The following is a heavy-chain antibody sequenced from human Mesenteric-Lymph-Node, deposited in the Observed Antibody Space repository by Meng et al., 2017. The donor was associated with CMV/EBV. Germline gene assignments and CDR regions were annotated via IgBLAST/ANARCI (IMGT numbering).Heavy chain of an antibody. D-gene: IGHD3-3*01. CDR1: GFTFSRYS. CDR3: ARGNSRFLEWLLSHDAFDI. V-gene: IGHV3-7*01. Sequence: GESLKISCAASGFTFSRYSMSWVRQAPGKGLEWVANVKEDGSEKHYVDSVKGRFSISRDNAKNSLYLQMNSLRAEDTAVYYCARGNSRFLEWLLSHDAFDIWGQGTMVTVSS. J-gene: IGHJ3*02. CDR2: VKEDGSEK.